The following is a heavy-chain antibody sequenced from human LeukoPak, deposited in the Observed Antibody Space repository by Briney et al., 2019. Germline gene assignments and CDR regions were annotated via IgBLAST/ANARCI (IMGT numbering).Heavy chain of an antibody. CDR2: MNPNSGNT. V-gene: IGHV1-8*01. CDR3: ARSSVGARRRIDY. J-gene: IGHJ4*02. CDR1: GYTFTSYD. Sequence: WASVKVSCKAPGYTFTSYDINWVRQATGQGLEWMGWMNPNSGNTGYAQKFQGRVTMTRSTSINTAYMELNSLTSEDTAVYYCARSSVGARRRIDYWGQGTLVTVSS. D-gene: IGHD1-26*01.